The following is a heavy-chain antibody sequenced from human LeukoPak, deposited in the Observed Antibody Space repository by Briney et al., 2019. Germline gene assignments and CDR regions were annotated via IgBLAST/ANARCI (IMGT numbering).Heavy chain of an antibody. J-gene: IGHJ4*02. D-gene: IGHD3-3*01. CDR3: TRAGYDFWSGYYTGMVGYYFDY. CDR1: GFTFGDYA. V-gene: IGHV3-49*04. Sequence: GGSLRLSCTASGFTFGDYAMSWVRQAPGKGLEWVGFIRGKAYGGTTEYAASVKGRFTISRDDSKSIAYLQMNSLKTEDTAVYYCTRAGYDFWSGYYTGMVGYYFDYWGQGTLVTVSS. CDR2: IRGKAYGGTT.